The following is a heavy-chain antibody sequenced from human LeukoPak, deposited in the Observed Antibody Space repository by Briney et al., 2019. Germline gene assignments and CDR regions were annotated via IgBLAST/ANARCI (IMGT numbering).Heavy chain of an antibody. V-gene: IGHV3-13*01. CDR1: GFTFSDYD. J-gene: IGHJ4*02. CDR3: ARVAKERVGGVYYFDY. CDR2: IGTAGDT. D-gene: IGHD1-1*01. Sequence: GGSLRLSCAASGFTFSDYDMHWVRQATGNGLEWVSAIGTAGDTYYTGSVKGRFTISRENAKNSLYLQMNSLRAGDTAVYYCARVAKERVGGVYYFDYWGQGTLVTVSS.